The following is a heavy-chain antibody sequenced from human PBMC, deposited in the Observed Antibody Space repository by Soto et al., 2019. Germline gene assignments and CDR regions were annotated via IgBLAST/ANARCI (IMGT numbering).Heavy chain of an antibody. Sequence: QVQVVQSGAEVKKPESSVKVSCKPSGGTFNTYTVNWVRLAPGHGLEWMGRFIPILDMANYAQKFQNRVTITAVRSTFTAYMELNSLTSDDTAVYYCAITYCRDNSCPRDFDFWVPGTRVTVSS. J-gene: IGHJ4*02. D-gene: IGHD2-21*01. CDR1: GGTFNTYT. CDR3: AITYCRDNSCPRDFDF. CDR2: FIPILDMA. V-gene: IGHV1-69*02.